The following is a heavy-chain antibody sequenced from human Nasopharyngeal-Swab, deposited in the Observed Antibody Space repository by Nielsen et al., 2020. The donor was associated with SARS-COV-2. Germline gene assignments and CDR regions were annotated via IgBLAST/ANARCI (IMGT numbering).Heavy chain of an antibody. CDR2: IYYSGST. V-gene: IGHV4-59*01. J-gene: IGHJ4*02. CDR3: AILFSYGYPPNFDY. CDR1: GGSISSYY. Sequence: SETLSLTCTVSGGSISSYYWSWIRKPPGKGLEWIGYIYYSGSTNYNPSLKSRVTISVDTSKNQFSLKLSSVTAADTAVYYCAILFSYGYPPNFDYWGQGTLVTVSS. D-gene: IGHD5-18*01.